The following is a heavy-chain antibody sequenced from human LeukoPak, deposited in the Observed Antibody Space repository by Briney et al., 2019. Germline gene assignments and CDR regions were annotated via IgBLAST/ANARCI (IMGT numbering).Heavy chain of an antibody. D-gene: IGHD6-13*01. CDR1: GYTFNSYG. Sequence: ASVKVSCKASGYTFNSYGITWVRQAPGQGLEWMGIINPSGGSTSYAQKFQGRVTMTRDTSTSTVYMELSSLRSEDTAVYYCARGGWIEQQLALLRLTPLGFDIWGQGTMVTVSS. J-gene: IGHJ3*02. CDR3: ARGGWIEQQLALLRLTPLGFDI. V-gene: IGHV1-46*02. CDR2: INPSGGST.